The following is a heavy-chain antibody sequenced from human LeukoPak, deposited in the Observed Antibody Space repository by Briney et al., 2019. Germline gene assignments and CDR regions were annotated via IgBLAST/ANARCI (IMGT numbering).Heavy chain of an antibody. Sequence: NYNPSLKSRVTISVDTSKHQFSLKLSSVTAADTAVYYCARGPSRYCSSTSCYTRGAFDYWGQGTLVTVSS. D-gene: IGHD2-2*02. V-gene: IGHV4-34*01. CDR3: ARGPSRYCSSTSCYTRGAFDY. J-gene: IGHJ4*02.